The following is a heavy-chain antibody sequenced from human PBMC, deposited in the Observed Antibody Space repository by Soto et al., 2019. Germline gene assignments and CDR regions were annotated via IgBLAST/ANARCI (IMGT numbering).Heavy chain of an antibody. Sequence: MQLVESGGGLVQPGGSLRLSCAASGFTFRNYWMHWVRQAPGKGLEWVAVIWYDGSNKYYADSVKGRFTISRDNSKNTLYLQMNSLRAEDTAVYYCACSGFWSGYFDDDYYYYGMDVWGQGTTVTVSS. J-gene: IGHJ6*02. D-gene: IGHD3-3*01. V-gene: IGHV3-33*08. CDR1: GFTFRNYW. CDR3: ACSGFWSGYFDDDYYYYGMDV. CDR2: IWYDGSNK.